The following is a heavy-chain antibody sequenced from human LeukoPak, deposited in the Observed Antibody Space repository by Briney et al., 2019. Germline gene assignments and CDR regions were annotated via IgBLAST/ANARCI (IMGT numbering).Heavy chain of an antibody. Sequence: PSETLSLTCAVYGGSFSGYYWSWVRQPPGKGLEWIGEINHSGSTNYNPSLTSRGTISVDTSKDQFSLKLSSVTAADTAVYYCVRLGCSNLDPPHLWGRGTLVTVSS. D-gene: IGHD2-2*01. CDR2: INHSGST. V-gene: IGHV4-34*01. CDR3: VRLGCSNLDPPHL. CDR1: GGSFSGYY. J-gene: IGHJ5*02.